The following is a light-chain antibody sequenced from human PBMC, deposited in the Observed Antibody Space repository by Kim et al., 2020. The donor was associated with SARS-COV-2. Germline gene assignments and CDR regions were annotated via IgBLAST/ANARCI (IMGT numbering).Light chain of an antibody. J-gene: IGKJ3*01. V-gene: IGKV2-30*01. CDR3: MQGTHWPFT. Sequence: PASIAGRVSKSLGYGHGNTYLNGCHQKQGQSARRLMYKVANRDSGVAERSSGSGSGTDFTLQISRGEDEDVGVYYCMQGTHWPFTFGPGTKVDIK. CDR1: KSLGYGHGNTY. CDR2: KVA.